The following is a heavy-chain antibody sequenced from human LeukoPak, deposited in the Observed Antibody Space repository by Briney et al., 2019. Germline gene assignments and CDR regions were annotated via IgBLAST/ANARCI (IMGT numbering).Heavy chain of an antibody. V-gene: IGHV3-23*01. CDR1: GFSFGSYA. J-gene: IGHJ5*02. CDR3: GSGPVGTTVP. D-gene: IGHD1-1*01. CDR2: ISGSGSHA. Sequence: GGSLRLTCAAPGFSFGSYAMGWTRQAPGQGLEWVSAISGSGSHANYAESVKGRFTISRDNSKNTLYLQMHSLIAAVTAVYYCGSGPVGTTVPWGQGTLVTVSS.